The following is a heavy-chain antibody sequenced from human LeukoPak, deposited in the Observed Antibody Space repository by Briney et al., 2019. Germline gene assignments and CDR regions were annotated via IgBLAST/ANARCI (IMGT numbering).Heavy chain of an antibody. CDR1: GFTFSSYS. J-gene: IGHJ4*02. CDR2: ISSRSGYI. D-gene: IGHD5-12*01. V-gene: IGHV3-21*01. Sequence: PGGSLRLSCAASGFTFSSYSMNWVRQAPGKGLEWVSSISSRSGYIYYADSVKGRFTISRDNAKNSLYLQMNSLRAEDTAVYYCARLFSLGYEDLRDWGQGTLVTVSS. CDR3: ARLFSLGYEDLRD.